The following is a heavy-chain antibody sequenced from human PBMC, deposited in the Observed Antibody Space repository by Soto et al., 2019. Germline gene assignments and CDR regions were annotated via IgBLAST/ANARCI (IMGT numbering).Heavy chain of an antibody. CDR1: GYTFTTYY. J-gene: IGHJ4*02. CDR2: INPSGGSA. V-gene: IGHV1-46*01. CDR3: ARRAFSSGYPFDY. D-gene: IGHD3-3*01. Sequence: ASVKVSCKASGYTFTTYYMDWVRQAPGQGLEWMGNINPSGGSASYAQKFQGRVTMTRDTSTSTVYMELSGLRSEDTAVYYCARRAFSSGYPFDYWGQGTLVTVSX.